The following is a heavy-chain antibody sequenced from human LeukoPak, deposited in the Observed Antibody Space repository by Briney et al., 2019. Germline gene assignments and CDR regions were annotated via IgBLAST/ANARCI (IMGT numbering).Heavy chain of an antibody. CDR3: ARHLDPLAAEWFDP. D-gene: IGHD6-13*01. CDR1: GGSISSSSYY. CDR2: IYYSGST. V-gene: IGHV4-39*01. Sequence: SETLSLTCTVSGGSISSSSYYWGWIRQPPGKGLEWIGSIYYSGSTYYNPSLKSRVTISVDTSKNQFSLRLSSVTAADTAVYYCARHLDPLAAEWFDPWSQGTLVTVSS. J-gene: IGHJ5*02.